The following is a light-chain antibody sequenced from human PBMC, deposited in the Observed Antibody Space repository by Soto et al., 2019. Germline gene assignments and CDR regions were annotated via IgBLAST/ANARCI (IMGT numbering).Light chain of an antibody. CDR1: QSISSW. V-gene: IGKV1-5*03. CDR3: QQYNSLPT. Sequence: DIQMTQSPSTLSASVGDRVTITCRASQSISSWLAWYQQKPGKAPKLLIYKASSLESGVPSRFSGSGSGTEFTLTISSLQPHDFATYYCQQYNSLPTFGQGTKVEIK. CDR2: KAS. J-gene: IGKJ1*01.